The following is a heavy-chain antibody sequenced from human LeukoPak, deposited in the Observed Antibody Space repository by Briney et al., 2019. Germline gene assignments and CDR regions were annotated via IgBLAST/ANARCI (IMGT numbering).Heavy chain of an antibody. Sequence: GGSLRLSCTASGFTFSRHWISWVRQTPGKGLEWVANIKEDGSEKYYVDSVKGRFTFSRDNAKNSVYLQMSSLRVEDTAVYYCARDRMATRPNYYYYGMDVWGQGTTVIVSS. CDR2: IKEDGSEK. V-gene: IGHV3-7*03. CDR3: ARDRMATRPNYYYYGMDV. CDR1: GFTFSRHW. J-gene: IGHJ6*02. D-gene: IGHD5-12*01.